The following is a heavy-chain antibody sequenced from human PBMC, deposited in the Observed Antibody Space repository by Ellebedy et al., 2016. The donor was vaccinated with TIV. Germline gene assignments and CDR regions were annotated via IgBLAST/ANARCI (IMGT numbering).Heavy chain of an antibody. D-gene: IGHD1-7*01. V-gene: IGHV3-23*01. CDR3: AKLPVAYNWNYADDY. J-gene: IGHJ4*02. CDR1: GFSLSGNA. CDR2: IGSGEAT. Sequence: GESLKISCVVSGFSLSGNAMSWVRQAPGKGLEWVSGIGSGEATHYADYARGRFTISRDISTSTVYLLMGSLTTDDTALYYCAKLPVAYNWNYADDYWGQGTLVTVSS.